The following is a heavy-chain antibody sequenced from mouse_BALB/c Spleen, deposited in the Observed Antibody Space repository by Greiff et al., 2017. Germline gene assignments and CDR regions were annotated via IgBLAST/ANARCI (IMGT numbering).Heavy chain of an antibody. J-gene: IGHJ3*01. CDR1: GYTFTSYY. CDR2: INPSNGGT. Sequence: QVQLQQPGAELVKPGASVKLSCKASGYTFTSYYMYWVKQRPGQGLEWIGGINPSNGGTNFNEKFKSKATLTVDKSSSTAYMQLSSLTSEDSAVYYCTNQTTYYRYDEGAWFAYWGEGTLVTVSA. D-gene: IGHD2-14*01. V-gene: IGHV1S81*02. CDR3: TNQTTYYRYDEGAWFAY.